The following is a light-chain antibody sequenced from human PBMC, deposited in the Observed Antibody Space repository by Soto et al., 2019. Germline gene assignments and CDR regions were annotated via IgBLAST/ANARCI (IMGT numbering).Light chain of an antibody. CDR3: QQSYSTSWT. J-gene: IGKJ1*01. V-gene: IGKV1-39*01. Sequence: DIQMTQSPSSLSASVGARVTITCRASQSIRNYLNWYQQKPGKAPKLLIYAASSLQSGVPSRFSVSGSGTDFTLTISSLQPEDFATYYCQQSYSTSWTFGQGTKVEIK. CDR1: QSIRNY. CDR2: AAS.